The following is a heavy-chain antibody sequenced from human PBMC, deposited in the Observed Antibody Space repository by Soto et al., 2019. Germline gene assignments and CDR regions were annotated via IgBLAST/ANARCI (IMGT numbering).Heavy chain of an antibody. CDR2: IAYDGNEK. Sequence: QVQLVASGGGVVQPGTSLRLSCAASGFTFKTHAMHWVRQAPGKGLEGMAVIAYDGNEKFYADSVKGRFTISRDNSKNALYLQINTLRNEDTAVYYCGKDVGDYVPYYYGVDVWGQGTTVTVSS. V-gene: IGHV3-30*18. CDR3: GKDVGDYVPYYYGVDV. J-gene: IGHJ6*02. D-gene: IGHD1-26*01. CDR1: GFTFKTHA.